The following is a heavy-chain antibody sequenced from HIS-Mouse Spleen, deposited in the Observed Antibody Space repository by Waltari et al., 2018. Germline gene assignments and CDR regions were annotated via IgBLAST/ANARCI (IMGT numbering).Heavy chain of an antibody. CDR2: IYYSGST. Sequence: QVQLQESGPGLVKPSETLSLTCTVSGGSISSYYWSWIRQPPGKGLDWIGYIYYSGSTNYKPSLKSRVTISVDTSKNQFSLKLSSVTAADTAVYYCARDNGSGSQFDYWGQGTLVTVSS. D-gene: IGHD3-10*01. CDR1: GGSISSYY. CDR3: ARDNGSGSQFDY. J-gene: IGHJ4*02. V-gene: IGHV4-59*01.